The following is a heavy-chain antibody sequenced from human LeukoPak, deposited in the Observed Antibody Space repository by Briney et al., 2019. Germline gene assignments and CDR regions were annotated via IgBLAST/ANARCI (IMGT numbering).Heavy chain of an antibody. CDR2: IYYSGST. J-gene: IGHJ4*02. V-gene: IGHV4-39*01. CDR3: ARLLSGPDY. Sequence: PSETLSLTCTVSGGSISSSSYYWGWIRQPPGKGLEWIGSIYYSGSTYYNPSLKRRVTISVDTSKNQFSLKLSSVTAADTAVYYCARLLSGPDYWGQGTLVTVSS. CDR1: GGSISSSSYY.